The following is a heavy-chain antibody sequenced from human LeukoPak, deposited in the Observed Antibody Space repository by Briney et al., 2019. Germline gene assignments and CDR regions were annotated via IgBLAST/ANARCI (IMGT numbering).Heavy chain of an antibody. CDR3: ARDDRGSGSPTFGY. J-gene: IGHJ4*02. CDR2: IKQDGSEK. D-gene: IGHD3-10*01. V-gene: IGHV3-7*01. Sequence: GGSLRLSCAASGFTFSSYWMSWVRQAPGKGLEWVANIKQDGSEKYYVDSVKGRFTISRDNAKNSLYLQMNSLRAEDTAVYYCARDDRGSGSPTFGYWGQGTLVTVSS. CDR1: GFTFSSYW.